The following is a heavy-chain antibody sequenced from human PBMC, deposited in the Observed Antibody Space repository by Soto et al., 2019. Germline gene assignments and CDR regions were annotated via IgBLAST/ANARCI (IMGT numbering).Heavy chain of an antibody. CDR3: AKEKVAVAGTFYYFDY. D-gene: IGHD6-19*01. CDR2: INSDGSST. Sequence: EVQLVESGGGLVQPGGSLRLSCAASGFTFSSYWMHWVRQAPGKGLVWVSRINSDGSSTSYADSVKGRFTISRDNSKNTLYLQMNSLRAEDTAVYYCAKEKVAVAGTFYYFDYWGQGTLVTVSS. CDR1: GFTFSSYW. V-gene: IGHV3-74*01. J-gene: IGHJ4*02.